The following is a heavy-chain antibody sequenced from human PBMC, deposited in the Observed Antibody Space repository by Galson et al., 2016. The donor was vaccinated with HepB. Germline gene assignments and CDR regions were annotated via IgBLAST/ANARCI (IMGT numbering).Heavy chain of an antibody. D-gene: IGHD1-26*01. V-gene: IGHV3-30-3*01. CDR1: GFTLSGHA. Sequence: SLRLSCAASGFTLSGHAMHWVRQAPGKGLEWVAAISYDGNNKWYADSVKGRFTISRDNSKTTLYLEMNSLRAEDTAVYYCARKRGHSGSYYYCGLDVWGQGTTVTVSS. CDR3: ARKRGHSGSYYYCGLDV. J-gene: IGHJ6*02. CDR2: ISYDGNNK.